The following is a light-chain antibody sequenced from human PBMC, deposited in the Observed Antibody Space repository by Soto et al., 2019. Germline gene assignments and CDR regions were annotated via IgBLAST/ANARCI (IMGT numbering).Light chain of an antibody. CDR3: SSYTSSSTLVV. V-gene: IGLV2-14*01. CDR2: EVS. CDR1: SSDVGGYNY. Sequence: QSALTQPASVSGSPGQSITISCTGTSSDVGGYNYVSWYQQHPGKAPKLMIYEVSNRPSGVSNRFSGSKSGNTASLTISGLQAEDAADYYCSSYTSSSTLVVVGGGTKVTVL. J-gene: IGLJ2*01.